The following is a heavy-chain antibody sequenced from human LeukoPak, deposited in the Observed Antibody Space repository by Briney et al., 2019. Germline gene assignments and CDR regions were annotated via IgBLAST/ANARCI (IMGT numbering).Heavy chain of an antibody. D-gene: IGHD6-13*01. CDR1: GGSLSSGGYY. J-gene: IGHJ4*02. CDR2: IYYSGST. V-gene: IGHV4-31*03. Sequence: PSQTLSLTCTVSGGSLSSGGYYWRWVRQHPGTGLEWLGYIYYSGSTYYNPSLKSRVTISVDTSKNQFSLKLSSVTAADTAVYYCARGQLYSSSWYYFDYWGRGTLVTVSS. CDR3: ARGQLYSSSWYYFDY.